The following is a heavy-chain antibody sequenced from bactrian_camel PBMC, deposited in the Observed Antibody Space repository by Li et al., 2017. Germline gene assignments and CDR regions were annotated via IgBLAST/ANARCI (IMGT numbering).Heavy chain of an antibody. Sequence: HVQLVESGGGLVQPGGSLRLSCGTSGFTFSSHYMNWVRQRPGKGLEWVSGIYSDGSATYYVDSVKGRFTISRDNAKNMLYLQMNDLKPEDTATYYCAALIHRMTKWAGLNPSDTATGARGPRSPSP. D-gene: IGHD2*01. J-gene: IGHJ4*01. CDR1: GFTFSSHY. CDR2: IYSDGSAT. V-gene: IGHV3S6*01. CDR3: AALIHRMTKWAGLNPSDTAT.